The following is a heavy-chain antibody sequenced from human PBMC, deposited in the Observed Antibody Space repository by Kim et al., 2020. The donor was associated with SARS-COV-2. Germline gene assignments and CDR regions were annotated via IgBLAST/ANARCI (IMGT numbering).Heavy chain of an antibody. D-gene: IGHD6-6*01. CDR3: ARDSAAIEQLGGGFDI. Sequence: SLKSRVTISVDTSKTQFSLKLSSVTAADTAVYYCARDSAAIEQLGGGFDIWGQGTMVTVSS. V-gene: IGHV4-59*01. J-gene: IGHJ3*02.